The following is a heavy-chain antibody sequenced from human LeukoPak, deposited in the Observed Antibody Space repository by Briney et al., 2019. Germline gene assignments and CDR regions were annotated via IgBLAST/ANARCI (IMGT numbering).Heavy chain of an antibody. CDR2: ISSSSSYI. CDR1: GFTFSSYS. V-gene: IGHV3-21*01. Sequence: GGSLRLSCAASGFTFSSYSMNWVRQAPGKGLEWVSSISSSSSYIYYADSVKGRFTISRDNAKNSLYLQMNSLRAEDTAVYYCARDRDDFWSGFHYYFDYWGQGTPVTVSS. J-gene: IGHJ4*02. CDR3: ARDRDDFWSGFHYYFDY. D-gene: IGHD3-3*01.